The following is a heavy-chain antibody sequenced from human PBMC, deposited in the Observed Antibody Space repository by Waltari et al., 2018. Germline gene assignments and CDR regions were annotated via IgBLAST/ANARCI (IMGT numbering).Heavy chain of an antibody. Sequence: QVQLQQWGAGLLKPSETLSLTCAVSGGSFSGYFWNWIRQAPGQGLEWIAEIDHSGSTNYNPSLKSRVTISLDMSKNLFSLNLSSVTAADTAVYYCAREGRYYSNQYNWFDPWGQGTLVTVSS. CDR3: AREGRYYSNQYNWFDP. CDR2: IDHSGST. D-gene: IGHD3-22*01. J-gene: IGHJ5*02. CDR1: GGSFSGYF. V-gene: IGHV4-34*01.